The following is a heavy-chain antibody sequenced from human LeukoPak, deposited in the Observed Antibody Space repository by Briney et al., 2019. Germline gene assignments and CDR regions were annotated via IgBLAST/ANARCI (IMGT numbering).Heavy chain of an antibody. CDR2: ISDSGST. Sequence: KPSETLSLTCTVSGGSISTYYWSWIRQPPGKGLEWIGYISDSGSTNYNPSLKSRVTMSIDTSKNQFSLRLTSATAADTAVYYCARYCNGGSCEGNWFDPWGQGTLVTVSS. D-gene: IGHD2-15*01. V-gene: IGHV4-59*08. CDR1: GGSISTYY. J-gene: IGHJ5*02. CDR3: ARYCNGGSCEGNWFDP.